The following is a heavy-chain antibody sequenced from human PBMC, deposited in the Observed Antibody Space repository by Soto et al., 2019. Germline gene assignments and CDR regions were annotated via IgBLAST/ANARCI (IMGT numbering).Heavy chain of an antibody. D-gene: IGHD1-26*01. J-gene: IGHJ6*02. CDR2: ISYDGSDK. CDR1: GFTFSSYG. Sequence: QVQLVESGGGVVQPGKSLRLSCVASGFTFSSYGMHWVRQGPGKGLEWVAVISYDGSDKYYADSVKGRFTISRDNSKNTLYLQMNSLRAEDTAVYYCARDVGYSGNFCGMDVWGQGTTVTVSS. CDR3: ARDVGYSGNFCGMDV. V-gene: IGHV3-30-3*01.